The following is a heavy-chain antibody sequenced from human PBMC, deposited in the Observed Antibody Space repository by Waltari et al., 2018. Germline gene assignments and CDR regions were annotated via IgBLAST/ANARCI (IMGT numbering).Heavy chain of an antibody. CDR3: SRAGSRQLWRLPDY. CDR1: GFTFGDYA. CDR2: MRTKASGETK. D-gene: IGHD5-18*01. Sequence: EVQLVESGGGLVQPGRSLRLSCTASGFTFGDYAMSWFRQAPGKGLEGVGFMRTKASGETKEYAASVKGRCTVSRDDSKNIAYLQMNSLKTEDTAVYYCSRAGSRQLWRLPDYWGQGALVTVSS. V-gene: IGHV3-49*03. J-gene: IGHJ4*02.